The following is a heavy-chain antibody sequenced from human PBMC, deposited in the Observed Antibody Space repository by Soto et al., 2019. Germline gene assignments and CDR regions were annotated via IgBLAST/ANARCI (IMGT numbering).Heavy chain of an antibody. J-gene: IGHJ2*01. CDR3: AKDQDNTDYYWIFDL. V-gene: IGHV3-23*04. Sequence: ELQLVESGGGLVQPGGSLRLSCAASGFNFRKFAMSWVRRAPGKGLEWVSGMSERSGPPLYADSVKGRFTISRDNSKSTLYLEMNNLRPEDTAVYYCAKDQDNTDYYWIFDLWGRGTPVTVSS. CDR2: MSERSGPP. CDR1: GFNFRKFA. D-gene: IGHD4-17*01.